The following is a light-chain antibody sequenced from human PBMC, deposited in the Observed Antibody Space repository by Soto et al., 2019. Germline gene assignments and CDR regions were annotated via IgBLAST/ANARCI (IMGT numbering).Light chain of an antibody. CDR2: DVT. V-gene: IGLV2-11*01. CDR3: CSYAGSPYV. CDR1: SSDVGGYDY. Sequence: QSALTQPRSVSGSPGQSVAISCTGTSSDVGGYDYVSWFQQHPGKAPKLMIYDVTKRPSGVPDRVSGSKSGNTASLTSSRLQAEDEADYYCCSYAGSPYVFGTGTKVTVL. J-gene: IGLJ1*01.